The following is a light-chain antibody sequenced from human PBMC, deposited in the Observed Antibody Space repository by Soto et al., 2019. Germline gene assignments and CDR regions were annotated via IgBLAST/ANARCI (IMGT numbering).Light chain of an antibody. CDR2: AAS. J-gene: IGKJ5*01. CDR1: QGISSY. Sequence: DIQLTQSPSFLSASVGDRVTITCRASQGISSYLAWSQQKPGKAPKLLIYAASTLQSGVPSRFSGSGSGTEFTHTISSLQPEDFATYYCQQLNSYPITFGQGTRLEIK. CDR3: QQLNSYPIT. V-gene: IGKV1-9*01.